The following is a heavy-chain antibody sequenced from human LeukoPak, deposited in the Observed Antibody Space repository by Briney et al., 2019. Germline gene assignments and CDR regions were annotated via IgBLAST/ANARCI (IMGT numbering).Heavy chain of an antibody. D-gene: IGHD3-3*01. CDR3: AKEITIFGVVIMPRYGMDV. V-gene: IGHV3-23*01. Sequence: GGSLRLSCAASGFMFSGYAMTWVRQAPGKGLEWVSGISAGGGSTYYADSVKGRFTISRDNSKNTLYLQMNSLRAEDTAVYYCAKEITIFGVVIMPRYGMDVWGQGTTVTVSS. CDR2: ISAGGGST. J-gene: IGHJ6*02. CDR1: GFMFSGYA.